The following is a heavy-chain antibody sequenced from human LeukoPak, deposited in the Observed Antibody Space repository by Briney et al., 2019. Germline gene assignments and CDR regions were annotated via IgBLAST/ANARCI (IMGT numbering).Heavy chain of an antibody. CDR1: GGSFSGYY. CDR3: ARGGIYGAIQPFWYFDY. V-gene: IGHV4-34*01. Sequence: SETLSLTCAVYGGSFSGYYWSWLRQPPGKGLEWIGEINHSGSTNYNPSLKSRGTISVDTSKNQFSLKLGSVTDADTAVYYCARGGIYGAIQPFWYFDYWGQGTLVTVSS. J-gene: IGHJ4*02. D-gene: IGHD4-17*01. CDR2: INHSGST.